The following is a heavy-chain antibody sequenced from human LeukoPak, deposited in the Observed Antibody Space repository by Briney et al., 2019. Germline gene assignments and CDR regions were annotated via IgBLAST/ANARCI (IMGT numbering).Heavy chain of an antibody. CDR1: GFTFSSYA. J-gene: IGHJ5*02. Sequence: GGSLRLSCAASGFTFSSYAMSWVRQAPGKGLEWVSAISGSGGSTYYADSVKGRFTISRDNSKNTLYLKMNSLRVEDTAVYYCASSWGFGELPWFDPWGQGTLVTVSS. CDR3: ASSWGFGELPWFDP. D-gene: IGHD3-10*01. V-gene: IGHV3-23*01. CDR2: ISGSGGST.